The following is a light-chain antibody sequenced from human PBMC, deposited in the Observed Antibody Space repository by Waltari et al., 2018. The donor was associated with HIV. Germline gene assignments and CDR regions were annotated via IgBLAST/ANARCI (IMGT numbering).Light chain of an antibody. CDR1: RNDVGGFNY. CDR3: CSYSSSGTVL. CDR2: DVS. V-gene: IGLV2-14*03. Sequence: SVLTQPASMSGSLGQSITISCLGSRNDVGGFNYVSLYQQSPEKAPRLVIYDVSNRPSGVSGRFSGSKSGSAASLTISWCQPEDEADYYCCSYSSSGTVLFGCGTRLTVL. J-gene: IGLJ2*01.